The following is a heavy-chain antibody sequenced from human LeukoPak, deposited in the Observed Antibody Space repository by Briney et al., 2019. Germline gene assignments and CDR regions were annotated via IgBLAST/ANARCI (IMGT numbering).Heavy chain of an antibody. Sequence: SETLSLTCTVSGGSISSYYWSWIRQPPGKGLEWIAYIYYSGSTKYNPSLKSRVTISLDRSKNQFSLKLRSVTAADTAVYYCARLQVHCGGDCYTRWFDPWGQGTLVSVSS. CDR1: GGSISSYY. J-gene: IGHJ5*02. V-gene: IGHV4-59*08. CDR2: IYYSGST. D-gene: IGHD2-21*02. CDR3: ARLQVHCGGDCYTRWFDP.